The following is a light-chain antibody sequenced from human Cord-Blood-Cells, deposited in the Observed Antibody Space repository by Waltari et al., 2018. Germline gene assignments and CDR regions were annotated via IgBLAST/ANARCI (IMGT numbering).Light chain of an antibody. CDR2: DAS. CDR1: QSISSW. V-gene: IGKV1-5*01. CDR3: QQYNSYSPT. J-gene: IGKJ1*01. Sequence: IRMTQSPFSLSASVGDRVTITCRASQSISSWLAWYQQKPGKAPKLLIYDASSLESGVPSRFSGSGSGTEFTLTISSLQPDDFATYYCQQYNSYSPTFGQGTKVEIK.